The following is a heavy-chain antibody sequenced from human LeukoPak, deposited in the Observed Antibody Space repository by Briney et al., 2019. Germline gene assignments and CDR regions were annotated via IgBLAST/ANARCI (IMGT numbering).Heavy chain of an antibody. CDR1: GFTLSRYG. CDR3: ARDNYGDYQGRGAFDY. Sequence: PGGSLRLSCAASGFTLSRYGMHWVRQAPGKGLEWVAVVWSDGKKQYYADSVKGRFTISRDTSENTLHLQMNSLRAEDTAIYYCARDNYGDYQGRGAFDYWGQGTLLTVSS. J-gene: IGHJ4*02. V-gene: IGHV3-33*01. D-gene: IGHD4-17*01. CDR2: VWSDGKKQ.